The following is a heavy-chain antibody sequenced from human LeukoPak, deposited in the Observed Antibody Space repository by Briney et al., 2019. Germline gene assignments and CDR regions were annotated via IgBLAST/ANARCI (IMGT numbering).Heavy chain of an antibody. CDR3: ARDVVGYESGTNPPTYLYMDV. Sequence: PGGSLRLSCAASGFTFSNYEMNWVRQAPGKGLEWVSYITSSGSNERYADSVKGRFTISRDNGKNTLYLQMESLRAEDTSVYFCARDVVGYESGTNPPTYLYMDVWGKGTTVTVSS. CDR1: GFTFSNYE. V-gene: IGHV3-48*03. D-gene: IGHD1-7*01. J-gene: IGHJ6*03. CDR2: ITSSGSNE.